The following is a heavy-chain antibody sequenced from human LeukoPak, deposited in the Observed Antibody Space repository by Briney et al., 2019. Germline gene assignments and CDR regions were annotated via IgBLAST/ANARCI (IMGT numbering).Heavy chain of an antibody. V-gene: IGHV4-59*04. Sequence: PSETLSLTCTVSGGSISSYYWSWIRQPPGKGLEWIGSIYYAGSTYYNPSLESRVTMSVDTSKNQFSLRLRSVTAADTAVYYCASIAAAGNEWGQGAQVIVSS. D-gene: IGHD6-13*01. CDR3: ASIAAAGNE. CDR2: IYYAGST. J-gene: IGHJ4*02. CDR1: GGSISSYY.